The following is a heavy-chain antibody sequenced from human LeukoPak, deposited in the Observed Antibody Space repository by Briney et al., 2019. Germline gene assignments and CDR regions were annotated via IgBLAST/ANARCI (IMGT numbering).Heavy chain of an antibody. Sequence: GGSLRLSCAASGFTFSSYGMHWVRQAPGKGLEWVAVISYDGSNKYYADSVKGRFTISRDNSKNTLYLQMNSLRAEDTAVYYCAKDSIRSDSSGWESFDYWGQGTLVTVSS. CDR2: ISYDGSNK. CDR1: GFTFSSYG. D-gene: IGHD6-19*01. V-gene: IGHV3-30*18. J-gene: IGHJ4*02. CDR3: AKDSIRSDSSGWESFDY.